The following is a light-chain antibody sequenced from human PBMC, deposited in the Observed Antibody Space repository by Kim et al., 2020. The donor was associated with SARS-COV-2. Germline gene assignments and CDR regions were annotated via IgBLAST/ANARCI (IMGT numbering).Light chain of an antibody. J-gene: IGKJ5*01. CDR3: QQRSNWPFT. V-gene: IGKV3-11*01. CDR2: DAS. CDR1: RSVSSY. Sequence: LSPCERAILSCRASRSVSSYLAWYQQKPDQSPRVLICDASNRATGIPARFSGSVSVTDFTLTISSLEPEDFAVDYCQQRSNWPFTFGQGTRLEIK.